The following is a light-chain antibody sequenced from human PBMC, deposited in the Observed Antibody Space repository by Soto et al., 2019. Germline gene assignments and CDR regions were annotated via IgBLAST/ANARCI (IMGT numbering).Light chain of an antibody. Sequence: QSALTQPASVSGSPGQSITISCTGTSSDVGGYNYVFWYQHPPGKAPKLMICDVTNRPSGVSNRFSGSKSGNTASLTISGLQAEDEADYYCTSYTSSSTYVFGTGTKLTVL. CDR2: DVT. CDR3: TSYTSSSTYV. J-gene: IGLJ1*01. V-gene: IGLV2-14*03. CDR1: SSDVGGYNY.